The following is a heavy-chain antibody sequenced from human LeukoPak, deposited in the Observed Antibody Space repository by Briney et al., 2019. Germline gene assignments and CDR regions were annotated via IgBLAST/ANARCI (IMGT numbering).Heavy chain of an antibody. J-gene: IGHJ4*02. CDR3: ARDRYDYSDSSDSPEDLAY. CDR1: GYSISSGYY. D-gene: IGHD3-22*01. CDR2: IYHSGST. Sequence: PSETLSLTCTVSGYSISSGYYWGWIRQPPGKGLERIGSIYHSGSTYYNPSLKSRVIISVDTSKNKFSLKLSSVTAADTAVYYCARDRYDYSDSSDSPEDLAYWGRGTLVTVSS. V-gene: IGHV4-38-2*02.